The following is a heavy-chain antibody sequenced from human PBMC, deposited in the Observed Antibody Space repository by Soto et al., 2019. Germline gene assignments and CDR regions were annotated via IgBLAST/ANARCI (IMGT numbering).Heavy chain of an antibody. D-gene: IGHD5-18*01. CDR1: GGSISSSDYY. CDR3: GSGYRWVGFDY. CDR2: IYYSGSA. V-gene: IGHV4-39*01. Sequence: SSETLSLTCTVSGGSISSSDYYWGWIRQPPGKGLEWIGNIYYSGSASYNPSLKSRVTISVDTSKNQVSLKLSSVTAADTAVYIWGSGYRWVGFDYGGRETLVTVSS. J-gene: IGHJ4*02.